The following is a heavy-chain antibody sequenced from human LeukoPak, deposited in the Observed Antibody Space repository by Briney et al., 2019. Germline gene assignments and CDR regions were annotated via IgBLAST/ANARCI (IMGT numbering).Heavy chain of an antibody. CDR3: ARAPFPFGESDLYDY. Sequence: GGSLRLSCAASGFTFSSYSMNWVRQAPGKGLEWVSSISSSSYIYYADSVKGRFTISRDNAKNSLYLQMNSLRAEDTAMYYCARAPFPFGESDLYDYWGQRTLVTVSS. CDR2: ISSSSYI. D-gene: IGHD3-10*01. V-gene: IGHV3-21*01. CDR1: GFTFSSYS. J-gene: IGHJ4*02.